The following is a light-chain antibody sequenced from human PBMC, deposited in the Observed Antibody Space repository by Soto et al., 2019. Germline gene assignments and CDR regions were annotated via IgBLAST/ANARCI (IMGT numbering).Light chain of an antibody. CDR1: QSVINTN. CDR3: QQCGSSPPVT. J-gene: IGKJ4*01. V-gene: IGKV3-20*01. CDR2: GAS. Sequence: EIVLTQSPGTLSLSPGERATLSCRASQSVINTNLAWYQQKPGQAPRLLIHGASSRATGIPDRFSGSGSGTDFTLSISLLEPEDFAVCHCQQCGSSPPVTFGGGTKVEIK.